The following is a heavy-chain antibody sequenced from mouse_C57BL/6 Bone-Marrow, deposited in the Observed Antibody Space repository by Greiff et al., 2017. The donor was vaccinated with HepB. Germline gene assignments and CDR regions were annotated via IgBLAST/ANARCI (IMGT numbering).Heavy chain of an antibody. CDR2: IYPRSGNT. CDR3: ARTYDGRVWYAMDY. J-gene: IGHJ4*01. CDR1: GYTFTSYG. V-gene: IGHV1-81*01. D-gene: IGHD2-3*01. Sequence: VKLMESGAELARPGASGKLSCKASGYTFTSYGISWVKQRTGQGLEWIGEIYPRSGNTYYNEKFKGKATLTADKSSSTAYMELRSLTSEDSAVYFCARTYDGRVWYAMDYWGQGTSVTVSS.